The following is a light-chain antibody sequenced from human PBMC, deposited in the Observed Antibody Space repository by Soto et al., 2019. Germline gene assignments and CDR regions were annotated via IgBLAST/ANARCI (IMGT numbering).Light chain of an antibody. V-gene: IGLV2-14*01. Sequence: QSVLTQPASVSGSPGQSITISCTGTSSDVGNYNYVSWYQHHPGKAPKLLIYEVSYRPSGVSNRFSGSKSGNTASLTISGLQAEDESDYYCSSYTTSRTWVFGGGTKLTVL. CDR2: EVS. J-gene: IGLJ3*02. CDR1: SSDVGNYNY. CDR3: SSYTTSRTWV.